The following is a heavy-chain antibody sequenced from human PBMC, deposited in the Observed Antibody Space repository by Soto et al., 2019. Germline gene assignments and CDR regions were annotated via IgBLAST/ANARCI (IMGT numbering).Heavy chain of an antibody. CDR3: ARLHRHHHYLED. Sequence: PSETLSLTCTVSGGSISSHYWSWIRQPPGQGLEWIGYIYYSGSTNYNPPLKSRVTISVDTSKSQFSLRLSSVTAADTAVYFCARLHRHHHYLEDRGQGALVNVS. CDR2: IYYSGST. J-gene: IGHJ4*02. V-gene: IGHV4-59*08. CDR1: GGSISSHY.